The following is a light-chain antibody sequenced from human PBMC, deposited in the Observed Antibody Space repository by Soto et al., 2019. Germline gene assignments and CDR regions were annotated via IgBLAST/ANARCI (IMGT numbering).Light chain of an antibody. CDR3: QQYNNWYPGT. V-gene: IGKV3-15*01. CDR2: GAS. CDR1: PIVGTS. J-gene: IGKJ4*01. Sequence: IVVTKSAIILTLPPGERATLACRASPIVGTSLVGYQQKPGQAPRLLIYGASTRATGIPARFSGSGSGTALTPTISSLQSADFAVSYCQQYNNWYPGTFGGGTKVDI.